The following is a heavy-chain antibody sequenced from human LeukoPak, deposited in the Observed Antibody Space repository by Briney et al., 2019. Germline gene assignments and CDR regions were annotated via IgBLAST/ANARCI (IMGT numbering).Heavy chain of an antibody. J-gene: IGHJ6*03. CDR2: IHPDGTRT. CDR1: GFTFSNNW. CDR3: VREGGEVPTAMGVYYYYFMDV. V-gene: IGHV3-74*01. D-gene: IGHD3-16*01. Sequence: PGGSLRLSCAVSGFTFSNNWMYWVRQAPGKGLVWVSRIHPDGTRTDYADSVKGRFTISRDNAKNTLYLQMDSLRVDDTAAYYCVREGGEVPTAMGVYYYYFMDVWGKGTTVIVSS.